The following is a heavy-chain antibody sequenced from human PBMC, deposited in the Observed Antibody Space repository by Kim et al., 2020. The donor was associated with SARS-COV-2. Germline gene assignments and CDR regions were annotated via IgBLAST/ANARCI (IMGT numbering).Heavy chain of an antibody. CDR2: IYYSGST. J-gene: IGHJ4*01. CDR1: GGSISSGGYY. Sequence: SETLSLTCTVSGGSISSGGYYWSWIRQHPGKGLEWIGYIYYSGSTYYNPSLKSRVTISXXTSKXXFSLXLSSVXAADXAGCXXXRLXXXGGXXXD. CDR3: XRLXXXGGXXXD. D-gene: IGHD3-10*01. V-gene: IGHV4-31*03.